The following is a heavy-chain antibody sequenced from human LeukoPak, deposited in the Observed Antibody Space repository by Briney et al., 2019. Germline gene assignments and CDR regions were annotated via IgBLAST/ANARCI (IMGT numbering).Heavy chain of an antibody. D-gene: IGHD3-3*02. CDR1: GFTIGTAW. V-gene: IGHV3-15*01. CDR2: IKSEGEGATT. Sequence: KSGGSLRLSCVSSGFTIGTAWMSWVRQAPGKGLEWLGHIKSEGEGATTDYAAPAKGRFAISRDDSKNMIYLQMSSLKIDDTAIYYCIAHFLYFYGFDVWGKGTTVTVSS. CDR3: IAHFLYFYGFDV. J-gene: IGHJ6*04.